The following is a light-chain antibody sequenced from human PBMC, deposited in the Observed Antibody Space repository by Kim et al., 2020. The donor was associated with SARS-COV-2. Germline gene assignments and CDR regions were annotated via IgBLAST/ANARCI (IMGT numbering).Light chain of an antibody. CDR1: NTASKS. Sequence: SYELTQPPSVSVAPGETARITCGANNTASKSVHWYQQKPGPAPLLVIYYDRDRPSGPPERFSGSNSGNTAPLTIRRVHAGHEAAYYCQLWVSRDDLFGG. CDR3: QLWVSRDDL. V-gene: IGLV3-21*04. J-gene: IGLJ2*01. CDR2: YDR.